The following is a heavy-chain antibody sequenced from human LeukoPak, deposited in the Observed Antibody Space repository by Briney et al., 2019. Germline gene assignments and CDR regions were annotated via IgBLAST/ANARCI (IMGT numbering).Heavy chain of an antibody. V-gene: IGHV7-4-1*02. J-gene: IGHJ4*02. D-gene: IGHD3-3*01. CDR2: INTNTGNP. CDR1: GYTFTGYY. CDR3: ARGPPETYYDFWSGYYFDY. Sequence: RASVKVSCKASGYTFTGYYMHWVRQAPGQGLEWMGWINTNTGNPTYAQGFTGRFVFSLDTSVSTAYLQISSLKAEDTAVYYCARGPPETYYDFWSGYYFDYWGQGTLVTVSS.